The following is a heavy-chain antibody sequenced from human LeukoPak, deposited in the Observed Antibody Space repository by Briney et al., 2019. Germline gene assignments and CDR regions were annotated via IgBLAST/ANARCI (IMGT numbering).Heavy chain of an antibody. CDR3: AKAADYYDSSGYYPSGTIFDY. CDR1: GFTFSSYS. V-gene: IGHV3-48*01. Sequence: GGSLRLSCAASGFTFSSYSMNWVRQAPGKGLEWVSYISSSSSTIYYADSAKGRFTISRDNSKNTLYLQMNSLRAEDTAVYYCAKAADYYDSSGYYPSGTIFDYWGQGTLVTVSS. CDR2: ISSSSSTI. D-gene: IGHD3-22*01. J-gene: IGHJ4*02.